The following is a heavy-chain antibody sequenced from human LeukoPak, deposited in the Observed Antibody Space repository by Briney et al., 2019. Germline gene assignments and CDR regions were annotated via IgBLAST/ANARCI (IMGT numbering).Heavy chain of an antibody. CDR3: ARPKPGLKAPFDY. CDR1: VGSISRSSYF. V-gene: IGHV4-39*01. D-gene: IGHD1-14*01. J-gene: IGHJ4*02. CDR2: IYDSAST. Sequence: SETLCLTCAVSVGSISRSSYFWGWIRQPPGKGLGWIGSIYDSASTYYNPSLKSRVTISVDTSKNQFSLKLSSVTAADTAVYYCARPKPGLKAPFDYWGQGTLVTVSS.